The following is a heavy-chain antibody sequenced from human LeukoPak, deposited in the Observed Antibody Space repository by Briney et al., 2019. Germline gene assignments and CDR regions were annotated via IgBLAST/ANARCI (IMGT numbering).Heavy chain of an antibody. V-gene: IGHV3-74*01. Sequence: PGGSLRLSCAASGFTFGTYWMHWVRQAPGKGLVWVSRIKSDGGTNYADSVKGRFTISRDNAKKTVSLQMNSLRPEDTGVYCCAXAPSEIGGYYPEYFRHWGQGTLVTVSS. CDR2: IKSDGGT. CDR1: GFTFGTYW. D-gene: IGHD3-22*01. J-gene: IGHJ1*01. CDR3: AXAPSEIGGYYPEYFRH.